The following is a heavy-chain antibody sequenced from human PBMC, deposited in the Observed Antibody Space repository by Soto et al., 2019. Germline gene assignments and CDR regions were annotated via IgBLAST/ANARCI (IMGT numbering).Heavy chain of an antibody. CDR2: IYPGDSDT. V-gene: IGHV5-51*03. CDR3: ASPQPARLSGFQH. D-gene: IGHD5-12*01. CDR1: GYSFTSYW. J-gene: IGHJ1*01. Sequence: EVQLVQSGAEVKKPGESLKISCKGSGYSFTSYWIAWVRQMPEKGLEWMGIIYPGDSDTRYSPSFQGQVTISADKSISTAYLQWSSLKASDTAMYYCASPQPARLSGFQHWGQGTLVTVSS.